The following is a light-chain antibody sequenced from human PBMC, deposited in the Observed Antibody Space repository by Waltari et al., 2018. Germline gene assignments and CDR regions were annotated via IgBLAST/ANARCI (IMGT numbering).Light chain of an antibody. J-gene: IGLJ3*02. CDR2: YDD. CDR1: NIGDKR. V-gene: IGLV3-21*04. Sequence: SYVLTQPPSVSVAPGKTAKITCGGNNIGDKRVHWYQQKPGQAPVLVIYYDDDRHSGIPERFSGSNSGSTAALTISRVEAGDEADYYCQVWDTSSDHWVFGGGTELTVL. CDR3: QVWDTSSDHWV.